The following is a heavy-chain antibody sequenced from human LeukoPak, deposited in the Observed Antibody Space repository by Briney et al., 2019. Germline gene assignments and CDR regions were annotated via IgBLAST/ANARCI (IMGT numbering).Heavy chain of an antibody. CDR2: IIPIFGTA. Sequence: GSSVKVSCKASGGTFSSYAISWVRQAPGQGLEWMGGIIPIFGTANYAQNLQGRVTITADKSTSTAYMELRSLRSEDTAVYYCARDSPGGSGSHYFDYWGQGTLVTVSS. J-gene: IGHJ4*02. D-gene: IGHD3-10*01. V-gene: IGHV1-69*06. CDR1: GGTFSSYA. CDR3: ARDSPGGSGSHYFDY.